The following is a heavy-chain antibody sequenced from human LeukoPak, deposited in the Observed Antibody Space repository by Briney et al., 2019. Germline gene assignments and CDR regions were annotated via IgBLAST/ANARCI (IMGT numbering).Heavy chain of an antibody. D-gene: IGHD6-6*01. CDR2: IYTSGST. CDR3: ARDEYQNFDY. CDR1: GGSISSGSYY. V-gene: IGHV4-61*02. Sequence: SETLSLTCTVSGGSISSGSYYWSWIRQPAGKGLEWIGRIYTSGSTNYNPSLKSRVTISVDTSKNQFSLKLSSVTAADTAVYYCARDEYQNFDYWGQGTLVTVSS. J-gene: IGHJ4*02.